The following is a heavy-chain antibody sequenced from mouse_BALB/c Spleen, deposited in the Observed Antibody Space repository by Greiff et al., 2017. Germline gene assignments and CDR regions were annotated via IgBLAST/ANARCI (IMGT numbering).Heavy chain of an antibody. Sequence: QVQLKESGAELARPGASVKLSCKASGYTFTSYWMQWVKQRPGQGLEWIGAIYPGDGDTRYTQKFKGKATLTADKSSSTAYMQLSSLASEDSAVYYCARFYYGNYYFDYWGQGTTLTVSS. CDR1: GYTFTSYW. V-gene: IGHV1-87*01. CDR2: IYPGDGDT. CDR3: ARFYYGNYYFDY. D-gene: IGHD2-1*01. J-gene: IGHJ2*01.